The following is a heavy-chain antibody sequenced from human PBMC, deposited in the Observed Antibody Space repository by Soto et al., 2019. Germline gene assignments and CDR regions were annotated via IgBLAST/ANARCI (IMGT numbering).Heavy chain of an antibody. Sequence: SETLSLTCTVSGGSMSNYYWSWIRQPPGKGLEWIAYISYTGSTNYNPSLRSRVTTSVDTSKNQFSLKLSSVTAADTAVYYCTRVSGTVPTAVIFDYWGQGALVTVSS. V-gene: IGHV4-59*01. CDR3: TRVSGTVPTAVIFDY. CDR2: ISYTGST. CDR1: GGSMSNYY. J-gene: IGHJ4*02. D-gene: IGHD2-2*01.